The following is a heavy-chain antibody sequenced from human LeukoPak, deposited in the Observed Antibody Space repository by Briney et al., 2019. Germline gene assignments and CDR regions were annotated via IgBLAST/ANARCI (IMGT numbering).Heavy chain of an antibody. J-gene: IGHJ6*02. Sequence: GGSLRLSCTASGFTFGDHAMSWVRQAPGKGLEWVGFIRSKAYGGTTEYAASVKGRFTISRDDSKSIAYLQMNSLKTEDTAVYYCTSGPIQLWLYYGMDVWGQGTTVIVSS. CDR2: IRSKAYGGTT. D-gene: IGHD5-18*01. CDR3: TSGPIQLWLYYGMDV. V-gene: IGHV3-49*04. CDR1: GFTFGDHA.